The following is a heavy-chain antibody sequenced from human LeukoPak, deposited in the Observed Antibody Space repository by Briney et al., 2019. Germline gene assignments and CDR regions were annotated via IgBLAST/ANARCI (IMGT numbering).Heavy chain of an antibody. CDR2: ISSNGATT. V-gene: IGHV3-64D*06. CDR1: GFTFNRFY. Sequence: GGSLRLSCSASGFTFNRFYLHWVRQAPGKGLEFVSHISSNGATTYYADSVKGRFTISRDNSKNTLYLQMSSLRADDTAVYYRVKDTSIAAPNNDFFDSWGQGALVTVSS. D-gene: IGHD6-6*01. CDR3: VKDTSIAAPNNDFFDS. J-gene: IGHJ4*02.